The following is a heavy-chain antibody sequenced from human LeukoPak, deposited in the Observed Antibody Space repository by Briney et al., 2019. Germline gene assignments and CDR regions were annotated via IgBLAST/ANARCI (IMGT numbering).Heavy chain of an antibody. D-gene: IGHD3-22*01. CDR2: INAGNGNT. CDR3: ARDENYYESTGYYYGPYYYGMDV. V-gene: IGHV1-3*01. Sequence: ASVNVSCKASGYTFTSYAMHWVRQAPGQRLEWMGWINAGNGNTKYSQKFQGRVTITRDTSASTAYMELSSLRSEDTAVYYCARDENYYESTGYYYGPYYYGMDVWGQGTTVTVSS. J-gene: IGHJ6*02. CDR1: GYTFTSYA.